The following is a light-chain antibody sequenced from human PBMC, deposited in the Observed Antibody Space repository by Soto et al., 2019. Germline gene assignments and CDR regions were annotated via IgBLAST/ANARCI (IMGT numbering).Light chain of an antibody. CDR2: GTS. Sequence: EILLTQSPGTPSLSPGERATLSCRASQTVDRRFFGWYQQKPGQAPRLLIYGTSNRATGIPDRFSGSGSGTDFTLTISRLEPEDFVMYYCQQYGSSPQTFGQGTKLELQ. V-gene: IGKV3-20*01. CDR3: QQYGSSPQT. CDR1: QTVDRRF. J-gene: IGKJ2*01.